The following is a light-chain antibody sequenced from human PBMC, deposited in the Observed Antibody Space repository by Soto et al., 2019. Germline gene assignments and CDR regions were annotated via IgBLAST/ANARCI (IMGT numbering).Light chain of an antibody. CDR3: QQYYRYPVT. V-gene: IGKV1-5*01. CDR2: DVS. Sequence: DSQLTQYPSTLSASVGERVTINCRASQSPNNWMAWYQQKSGKAPKLLIYDVSTLASGVPSRFSGSVSGTECALTISSLQADDSATYYCQQYYRYPVTFGQGTKVEVK. J-gene: IGKJ2*01. CDR1: QSPNNW.